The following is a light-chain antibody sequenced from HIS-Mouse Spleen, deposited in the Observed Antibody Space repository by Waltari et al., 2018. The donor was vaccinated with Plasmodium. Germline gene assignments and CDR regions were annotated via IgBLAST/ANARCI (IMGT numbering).Light chain of an antibody. CDR3: QQYYSYPHT. CDR1: QGISSY. V-gene: IGKV1-8*01. CDR2: AAS. J-gene: IGKJ1*01. Sequence: IGMTQSPSSLSPSTGARVTNNCRSSQGISSYLAWYQQKPGKAPKLLIYAASTLQSGVPSRFSGSGSGTDFTLTISCLQSEDFATYYCQQYYSYPHTFGEGTKVEIK.